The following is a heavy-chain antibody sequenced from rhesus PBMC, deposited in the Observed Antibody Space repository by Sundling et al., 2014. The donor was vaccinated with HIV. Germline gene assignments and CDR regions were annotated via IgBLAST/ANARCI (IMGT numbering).Heavy chain of an antibody. V-gene: IGHV1-138*01. CDR2: INPKTGAT. D-gene: IGHD1-44*01. J-gene: IGHJ1*01. Sequence: QVQLVQSGAEVKRPGSSVKVSCKASGYSFIDHYIQWVRQAPGQGLEWMGRINPKTGATDYAQMFQGRVAVTADTSTNTAYMELSSLRSEDTAVFYCVTGKSFWGQGALVTVSS. CDR3: VTGKSF. CDR1: GYSFIDHY.